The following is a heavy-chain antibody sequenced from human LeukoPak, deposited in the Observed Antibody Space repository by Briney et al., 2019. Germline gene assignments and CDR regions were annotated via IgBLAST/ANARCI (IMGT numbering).Heavy chain of an antibody. CDR1: GGSISSGSYY. D-gene: IGHD3-22*01. CDR2: IYTSGST. J-gene: IGHJ4*02. Sequence: PSQTLSLTCTVSGGSISSGSYYRRWIRKPPGKGLEWIGRIYTSGSTNYNTSLKSRVTISVDTSKNQFSLKLSSVTAADTAVYYCARGPTTYYYDSSGYYYDYWGQGTLVTVSS. CDR3: ARGPTTYYYDSSGYYYDY. V-gene: IGHV4-61*02.